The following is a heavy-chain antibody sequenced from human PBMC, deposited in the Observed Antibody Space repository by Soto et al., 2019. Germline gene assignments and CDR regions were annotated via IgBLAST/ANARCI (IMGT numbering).Heavy chain of an antibody. V-gene: IGHV4-59*01. CDR3: ARDYSSGWYWFDP. CDR2: IYYSGST. Sequence: SETLSLTCTVSGGSISSYDWSWIRQPPGKGLEWIGYIYYSGSTNYNPSLKSRVTISVDTSKNQFSLKLSSVTAADTAVYYCARDYSSGWYWFDPWGQGTLVTVSS. J-gene: IGHJ5*02. CDR1: GGSISSYD. D-gene: IGHD6-19*01.